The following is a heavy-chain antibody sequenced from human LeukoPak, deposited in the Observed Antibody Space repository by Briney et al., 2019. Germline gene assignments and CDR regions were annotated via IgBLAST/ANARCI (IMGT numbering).Heavy chain of an antibody. CDR1: GCTFSSYA. Sequence: GASVKVSCKASGCTFSSYAISWVRQAPGQGLEWMGRIIPILGIANYAQKFQGRVTITEDKSTSTAYMELSSLRSEDTAVYYGARDHGITGTTDYFDYWGQGTLVTVSS. D-gene: IGHD1-7*01. CDR3: ARDHGITGTTDYFDY. CDR2: IIPILGIA. J-gene: IGHJ4*02. V-gene: IGHV1-69*04.